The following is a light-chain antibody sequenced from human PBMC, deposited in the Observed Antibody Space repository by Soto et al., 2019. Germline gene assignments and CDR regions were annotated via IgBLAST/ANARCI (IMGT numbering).Light chain of an antibody. CDR3: QQRSNWPPYT. Sequence: EIVMTQSPATLSVSPGERATLSCRASQSVATNLAWYQQNPGQPPRLLIYGASTRATGIPARFSGSGSGTDFTLTISSLEPEDFAVYYCQQRSNWPPYTLGQGSKVDIK. V-gene: IGKV3-11*01. J-gene: IGKJ2*01. CDR2: GAS. CDR1: QSVATN.